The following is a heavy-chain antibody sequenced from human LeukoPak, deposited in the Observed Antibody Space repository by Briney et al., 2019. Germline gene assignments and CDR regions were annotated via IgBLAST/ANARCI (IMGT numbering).Heavy chain of an antibody. CDR1: GFTFRHYA. D-gene: IGHD3-16*01. Sequence: ERSLRLSCAASGFTFRHYAVHWVRQAPGRGLEWVAVLSFDGAHKYYAESVKGRFTISRDNSNNTLFLRMDSLRIEDTALYYCVRARAGGLDYWGQGTLVTVSS. CDR2: LSFDGAHK. V-gene: IGHV3-30*04. J-gene: IGHJ4*02. CDR3: VRARAGGLDY.